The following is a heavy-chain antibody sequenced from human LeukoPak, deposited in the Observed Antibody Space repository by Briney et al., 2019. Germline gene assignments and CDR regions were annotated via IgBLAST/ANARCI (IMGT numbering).Heavy chain of an antibody. CDR2: IRYDGSNK. J-gene: IGHJ4*02. V-gene: IGHV3-30*02. Sequence: GGSLRLSCAASGFTFSSYGMHWVRQAPGKGLEWVAFIRYDGSNKYYADSVKDRFTISRDNSKNTLYLQMNSLRAEDTAVYYCAKAYCGGDCSGDFDYWGQGTLVTVSS. D-gene: IGHD2-21*02. CDR3: AKAYCGGDCSGDFDY. CDR1: GFTFSSYG.